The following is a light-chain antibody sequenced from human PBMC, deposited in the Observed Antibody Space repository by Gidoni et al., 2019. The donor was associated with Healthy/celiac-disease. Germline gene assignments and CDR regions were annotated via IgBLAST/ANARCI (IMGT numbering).Light chain of an antibody. V-gene: IGKV1-5*03. CDR2: KAS. J-gene: IGKJ1*01. CDR1: PSISSW. CDR3: QQYNSYSWT. Sequence: DIQMTQSPSTLSASVGDRVTITCRASPSISSWLAWYQQKPGKPPKLLIYKASSLESGVPSRFSGSGSGTEFTLTISSLQPDDFATYYCQQYNSYSWTFGQGTKVEIK.